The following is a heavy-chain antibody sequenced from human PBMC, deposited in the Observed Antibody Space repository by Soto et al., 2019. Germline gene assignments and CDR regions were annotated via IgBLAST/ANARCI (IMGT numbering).Heavy chain of an antibody. J-gene: IGHJ4*02. CDR3: ARGSHLAITMVRGVREARFDY. V-gene: IGHV4-34*01. CDR2: INHSGST. D-gene: IGHD3-10*01. Sequence: QVQLQQGGAGLLKPSETLSLTCAVYGGSFSGYYWSLIRQPPGKGLEWIGEINHSGSTNYNPSLRSRVTISVDQSKNPFSLKLSSVTAADTAVYSCARGSHLAITMVRGVREARFDYWGQGTLVTVSS. CDR1: GGSFSGYY.